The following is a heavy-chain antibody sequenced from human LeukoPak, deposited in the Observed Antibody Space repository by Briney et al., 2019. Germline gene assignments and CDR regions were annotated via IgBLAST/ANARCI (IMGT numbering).Heavy chain of an antibody. CDR1: GGSINNYY. Sequence: SETLSLTCSVSGGSINNYYWSWIRQPPGKELEWSGFIYYSGSTTYNPSLKSRVTISVDTSKNHFSLKLSSVTAADTALYYCARRLKNLWLLPDYYYYHGMHVWGQGTTVTVSS. CDR2: IYYSGST. V-gene: IGHV4-59*08. CDR3: ARRLKNLWLLPDYYYYHGMHV. J-gene: IGHJ6*02. D-gene: IGHD3-22*01.